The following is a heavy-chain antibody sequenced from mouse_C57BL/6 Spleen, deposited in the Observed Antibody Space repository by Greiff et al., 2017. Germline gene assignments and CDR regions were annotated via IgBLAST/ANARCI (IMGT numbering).Heavy chain of an antibody. D-gene: IGHD2-4*01. V-gene: IGHV2-2*01. J-gene: IGHJ4*01. CDR3: ARGGLRGYAMDY. Sequence: QVQLQQSGPGLVQPSQSLSITCTVSGFSLTSYGVHWVRQSPGRGLEWLGVIWRGGSTDYNAAFISRLSISKENSKSQVFFKMNSLQADDTAIYYCARGGLRGYAMDYWGQGTSVTVSS. CDR2: IWRGGST. CDR1: GFSLTSYG.